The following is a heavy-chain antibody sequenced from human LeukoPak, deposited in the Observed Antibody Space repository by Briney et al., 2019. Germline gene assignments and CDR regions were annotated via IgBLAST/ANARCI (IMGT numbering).Heavy chain of an antibody. J-gene: IGHJ4*02. Sequence: GGSLRLSCAASGFTLSDYEMNWIRQAPGKGLEWVAYISSSGRSTYYADSVKGRFTISRDNSKNTLYLQMNSLRAEDTAVYYCAKEWRWLQSGNYFDYWGQGTLVTVSS. CDR1: GFTLSDYE. CDR2: ISSSGRST. V-gene: IGHV3-23*01. D-gene: IGHD5-24*01. CDR3: AKEWRWLQSGNYFDY.